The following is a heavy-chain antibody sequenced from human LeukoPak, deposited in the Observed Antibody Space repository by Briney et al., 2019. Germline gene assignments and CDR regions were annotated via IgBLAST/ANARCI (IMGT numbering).Heavy chain of an antibody. J-gene: IGHJ4*02. CDR1: GGSISSSSYY. D-gene: IGHD3-22*01. V-gene: IGHV4-39*07. CDR2: IYYSGST. CDR3: AREAYYYDSSGYYYDY. Sequence: SETLSLTCTVSGGSISSSSYYWGWIRQPPGKGLEWIGSIYYSGSTYYNPSLKSRVTISVDTSKNQFSLKLSSVTAADTAVYYCAREAYYYDSSGYYYDYWGQGTLVTVSS.